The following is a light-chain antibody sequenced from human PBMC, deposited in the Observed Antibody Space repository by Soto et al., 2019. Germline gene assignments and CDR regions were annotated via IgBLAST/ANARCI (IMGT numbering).Light chain of an antibody. CDR3: QQRSNWPPTWT. V-gene: IGKV3-11*01. J-gene: IGKJ1*01. CDR2: DAS. Sequence: EIVLSQSPATLSLSPGERATLSCRARQSVSSYLAWYQHIPGQAPRLLIYDASKRATGLPARFSGSGSGTDFTLTSRSLGPEEFEVYYCQQRSNWPPTWTFGQGTKVEVK. CDR1: QSVSSY.